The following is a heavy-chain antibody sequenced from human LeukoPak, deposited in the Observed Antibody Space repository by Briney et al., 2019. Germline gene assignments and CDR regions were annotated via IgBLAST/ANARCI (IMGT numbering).Heavy chain of an antibody. CDR2: IGGSGSA. D-gene: IGHD2-8*01. Sequence: GGSLRLSCTASGFTFSTNTMNWVRQAPGKGLEWVSGIGGSGSAYYADSVKGRFSISRDNSKNTLYLQMISLRAEDTALYYCAKGQAMASNWGQGTLVTVSP. CDR3: AKGQAMASN. CDR1: GFTFSTNT. V-gene: IGHV3-23*01. J-gene: IGHJ4*02.